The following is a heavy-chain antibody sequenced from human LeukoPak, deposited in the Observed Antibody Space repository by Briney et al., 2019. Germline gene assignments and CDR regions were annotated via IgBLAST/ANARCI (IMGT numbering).Heavy chain of an antibody. D-gene: IGHD6-13*01. CDR3: AKQQSSPYFQH. J-gene: IGHJ1*01. V-gene: IGHV3-23*01. Sequence: PGGSLRLSCAASGFTFSSYAMSWVRQPPAKGLEWVSAISGSGGSTYYADSVTGRFTISRDNSKNTLYLQMNSLRAEDTAVYYCAKQQSSPYFQHWGQGTLVTVSS. CDR2: ISGSGGST. CDR1: GFTFSSYA.